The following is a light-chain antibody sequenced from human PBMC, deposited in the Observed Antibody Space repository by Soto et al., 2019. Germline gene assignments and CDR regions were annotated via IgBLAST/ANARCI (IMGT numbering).Light chain of an antibody. CDR1: QSVSSS. CDR2: GAS. J-gene: IGKJ1*01. CDR3: QQYNDSWT. Sequence: EIVMTQSPATLSVSPGERATLSCRASQSVSSSLAWYQKKPGQAPRLLIYGASTRATGIPARFSGSGSGTEFTLTISSLQSEHFAVYYCQQYNDSWTFGQGTRVEIK. V-gene: IGKV3-15*01.